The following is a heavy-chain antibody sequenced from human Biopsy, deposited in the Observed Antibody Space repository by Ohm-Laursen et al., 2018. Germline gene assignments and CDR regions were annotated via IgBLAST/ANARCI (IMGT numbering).Heavy chain of an antibody. Sequence: SETLSLTCVVFGKTFSDYQWSWIRQPPGKGLEWIGQINQSGTTNYNPSLKSRVSISADASKYEFSLRLTSVTAADTAVYFCGNEVHGRDYWGLGAQVTGSS. D-gene: IGHD2-15*01. CDR3: GNEVHGRDY. CDR1: GKTFSDYQ. CDR2: INQSGTT. J-gene: IGHJ4*02. V-gene: IGHV4-34*08.